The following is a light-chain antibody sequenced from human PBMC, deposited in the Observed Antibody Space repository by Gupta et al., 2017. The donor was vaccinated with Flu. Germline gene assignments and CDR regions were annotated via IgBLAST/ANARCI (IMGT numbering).Light chain of an antibody. CDR3: CSYATTYSWV. CDR1: FSDVGAYNY. V-gene: IGLV2-11*03. J-gene: IGLJ3*02. CDR2: DVT. Sequence: SVTISCTGTFSDVGAYNYVSWYQQHPGTPPILIISDVTRRPSGVPERFSGSKSANTASLTISGLQPVDDADYYCCSYATTYSWVFGGGTKLTVL.